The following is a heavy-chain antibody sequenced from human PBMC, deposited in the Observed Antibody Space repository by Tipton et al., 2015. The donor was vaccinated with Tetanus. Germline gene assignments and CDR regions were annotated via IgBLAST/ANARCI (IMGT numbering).Heavy chain of an antibody. D-gene: IGHD2-15*01. Sequence: RSLRLSCAASGFTFRSYGMHWVRQAPGKGLEWMAVLWFDGGDEYYADSVKGRFTISRDNSKNTVYLQMNSLRAEDTAVYYCARELDCSGGGCYSYGLDVWGQGTTVTVSS. V-gene: IGHV3-33*01. J-gene: IGHJ6*02. CDR1: GFTFRSYG. CDR3: ARELDCSGGGCYSYGLDV. CDR2: LWFDGGDE.